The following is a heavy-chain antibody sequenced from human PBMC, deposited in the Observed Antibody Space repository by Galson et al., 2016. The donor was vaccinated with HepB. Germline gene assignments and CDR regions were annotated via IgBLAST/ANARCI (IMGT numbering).Heavy chain of an antibody. CDR3: AKDGGQQVVRGERLKKVGYYHAMDV. D-gene: IGHD6-13*01. V-gene: IGHV3-48*02. CDR1: GFTFSSYS. CDR2: ISSSGSTI. Sequence: SLRLSCAASGFTFSSYSMNWVRQAPGKGLEWVSYISSSGSTIYYADSVKGRFAISRDIAKNSLYLQMNSLRDEDTAMYYCAKDGGQQVVRGERLKKVGYYHAMDVWGQGNTVTVSS. J-gene: IGHJ6*02.